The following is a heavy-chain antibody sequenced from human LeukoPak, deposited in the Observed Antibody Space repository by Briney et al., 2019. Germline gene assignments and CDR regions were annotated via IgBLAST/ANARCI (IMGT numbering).Heavy chain of an antibody. CDR2: IYYSGST. CDR1: GGSISSYY. V-gene: IGHV4-59*01. CDR3: ARTMSGNSYPLVDAFDL. Sequence: PSETLSLTCTVSGGSISSYYWSWIRQPPGKGLEWNGYIYYSGSTNYNPSLKSRVTISVDTSKNQFSLKLSAVTAADTAVYYCARTMSGNSYPLVDAFDLWGQGTMVTVSS. J-gene: IGHJ3*01. D-gene: IGHD1-26*01.